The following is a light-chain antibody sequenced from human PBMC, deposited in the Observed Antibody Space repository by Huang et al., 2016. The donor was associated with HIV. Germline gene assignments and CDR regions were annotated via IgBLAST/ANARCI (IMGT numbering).Light chain of an antibody. CDR3: QHYNTWPRGGT. Sequence: EIVMTQSPAILSVSPGERATLSCRASQSVSSNLAWYQQKPGQAPRLLIYGSSTRATNIPDRFSGSGSVTEFTLTISTLQSEDCAVYYCQHYNTWPRGGTFGGGTTVEIK. V-gene: IGKV3-15*01. J-gene: IGKJ4*01. CDR1: QSVSSN. CDR2: GSS.